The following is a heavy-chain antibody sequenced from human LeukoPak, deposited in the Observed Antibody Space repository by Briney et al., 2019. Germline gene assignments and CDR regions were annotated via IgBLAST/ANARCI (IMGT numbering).Heavy chain of an antibody. Sequence: GGSLRLSCAASGFTSSDYYMSWIRQAPGKGLEWVSYISSSGSTIYYADSVKGRFTISRDNAKNSLYLQMNSLRAEDTAVYYCARSISPDYYDSSGYSSALGAFDIWGQGTMVTVSS. V-gene: IGHV3-11*01. CDR1: GFTSSDYY. J-gene: IGHJ3*02. CDR3: ARSISPDYYDSSGYSSALGAFDI. CDR2: ISSSGSTI. D-gene: IGHD3-22*01.